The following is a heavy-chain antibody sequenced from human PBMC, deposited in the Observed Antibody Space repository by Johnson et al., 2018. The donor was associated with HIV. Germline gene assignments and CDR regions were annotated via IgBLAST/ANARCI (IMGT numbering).Heavy chain of an antibody. CDR3: ARSFRDYEEDTFDI. CDR2: ISWYSGSI. V-gene: IGHV3-9*01. CDR1: GFTFDDYA. Sequence: VQLVESGGVMVEPGGSLRLSCVVSGFTFDDYAMHWVRQAPGKGLEWVSGISWYSGSIGYVDVVKGRFSISRDNGKNSLYLQMNSLRAEDTAVYYCARSFRDYEEDTFDIWGQGTMVTVSS. J-gene: IGHJ3*02. D-gene: IGHD4-17*01.